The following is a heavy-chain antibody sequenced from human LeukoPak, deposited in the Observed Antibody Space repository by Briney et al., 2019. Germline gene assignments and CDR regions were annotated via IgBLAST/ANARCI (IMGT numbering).Heavy chain of an antibody. D-gene: IGHD1-20*01. Sequence: EASETLSLTCTVSGGSISSSPYYWGWIRQPPGKGLEWIGSISYSGNTYYNASLKSRVIISADTSKNQFSLKLRSVTAADTAVYYCARVLTGSLFDYWGQGTLVTVSS. CDR1: GGSISSSPYY. CDR2: ISYSGNT. CDR3: ARVLTGSLFDY. J-gene: IGHJ4*02. V-gene: IGHV4-39*07.